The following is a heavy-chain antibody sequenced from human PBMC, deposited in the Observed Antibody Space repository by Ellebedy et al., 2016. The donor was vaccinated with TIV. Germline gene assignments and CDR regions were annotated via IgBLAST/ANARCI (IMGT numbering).Heavy chain of an antibody. D-gene: IGHD1-14*01. Sequence: AASAKVSCKVSGYTLTELSMHWVRHAPGQGLEWMGIINPSGGSTSYAQKFQGRVTMTRDTSTSTVYMELSSLRSEDTAVYYCAGGWHRRAFDIWGQGTMVTVSS. CDR1: GYTLTELS. CDR2: INPSGGST. V-gene: IGHV1-46*01. CDR3: AGGWHRRAFDI. J-gene: IGHJ3*02.